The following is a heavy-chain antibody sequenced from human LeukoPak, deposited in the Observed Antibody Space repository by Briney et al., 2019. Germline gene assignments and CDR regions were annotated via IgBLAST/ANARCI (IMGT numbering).Heavy chain of an antibody. CDR1: GGTFSSYA. CDR3: ARDCSGGSCPTVEYFQH. J-gene: IGHJ1*01. V-gene: IGHV1-69*05. Sequence: ASVKVSCKASGGTFSSYAISWVRQAPGQGLEWMGRIIPIFGTANYAQKFQGRVTITTDESTSTAYMELSSLRSEDTAVYYCARDCSGGSCPTVEYFQHWGQGTLVTASS. CDR2: IIPIFGTA. D-gene: IGHD2-15*01.